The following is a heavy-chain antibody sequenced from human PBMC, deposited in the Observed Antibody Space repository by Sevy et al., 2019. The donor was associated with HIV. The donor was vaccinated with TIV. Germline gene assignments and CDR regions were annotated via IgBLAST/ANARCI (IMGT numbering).Heavy chain of an antibody. CDR1: GFIFSSYV. CDR2: ISGSGGST. V-gene: IGHV3-23*01. D-gene: IGHD6-13*01. Sequence: GGSLRLSCAASGFIFSSYVMSWVRQAPGKGLEWVSTISGSGGSTYYADSVKGRFTISRDNSKNTLDLQMNSLRAEDRAVYYCEAIATAGRDYWGQGTLVTVSS. CDR3: EAIATAGRDY. J-gene: IGHJ4*02.